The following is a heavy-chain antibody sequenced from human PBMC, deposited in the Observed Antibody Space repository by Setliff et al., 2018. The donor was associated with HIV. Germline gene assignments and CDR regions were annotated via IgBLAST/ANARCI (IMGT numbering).Heavy chain of an antibody. D-gene: IGHD5-12*01. V-gene: IGHV3-7*01. J-gene: IGHJ4*02. CDR1: GFIFSNAR. Sequence: GGSLRLSCAASGFIFSNARMTWVRQAPGKGLEWVANIKQDGSENYFVDSVKGRFTISRDNTRSSLFLHMDSLTAEDTAVYYCAREALSRDGYSYFDYWGQGTLVTVSS. CDR3: AREALSRDGYSYFDY. CDR2: IKQDGSEN.